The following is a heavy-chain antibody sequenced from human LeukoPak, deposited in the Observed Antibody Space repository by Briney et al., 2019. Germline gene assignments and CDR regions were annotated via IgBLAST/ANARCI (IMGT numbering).Heavy chain of an antibody. CDR1: GGSISSLY. V-gene: IGHV4-59*08. D-gene: IGHD6-6*01. CDR3: ARHRAYSSSSPFDY. Sequence: SETLSLTCSVSGGSISSLYWSWIRQPPGKLLEWIGYIYYTGSTNYNPSLKSRVTMFVDMFKNQFSLRLSSVTAADTAVYYCARHRAYSSSSPFDYWGQGTLVTVSS. J-gene: IGHJ4*02. CDR2: IYYTGST.